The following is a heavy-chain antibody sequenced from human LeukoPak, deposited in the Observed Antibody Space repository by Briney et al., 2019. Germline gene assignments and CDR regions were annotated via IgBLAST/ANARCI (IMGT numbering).Heavy chain of an antibody. V-gene: IGHV4-31*03. CDR1: GGSISSGGYY. Sequence: SETLSLTCTVSGGSISSGGYYWSWIRQHPGKGLEWIGYIYYSGSTYHNPSLKSRVTISVDTSKNQFSLKLSSVTAADMAVYYCARAYYYDSGALDSWGQGTLVTVSS. CDR2: IYYSGST. CDR3: ARAYYYDSGALDS. D-gene: IGHD3-22*01. J-gene: IGHJ4*02.